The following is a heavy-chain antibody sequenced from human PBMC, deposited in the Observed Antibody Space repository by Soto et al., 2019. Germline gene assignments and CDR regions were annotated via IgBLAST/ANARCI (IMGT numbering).Heavy chain of an antibody. V-gene: IGHV4-59*01. D-gene: IGHD2-8*01. CDR3: ARYLYSSNWFDP. J-gene: IGHJ5*02. CDR2: IYYSGST. Sequence: SETLSLTCTVSGGSISSYYWSWIRQPPGKGLEWIGYIYYSGSTNYNPSLKSRVTISVDTSKNQFSLKLSSVTAADTAVYYCARYLYSSNWFDPWGQGTLVTVSA. CDR1: GGSISSYY.